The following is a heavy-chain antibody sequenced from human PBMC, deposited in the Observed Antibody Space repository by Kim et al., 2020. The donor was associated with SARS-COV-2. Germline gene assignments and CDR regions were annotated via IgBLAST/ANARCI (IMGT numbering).Heavy chain of an antibody. CDR2: IYYSGST. V-gene: IGHV4-59*01. J-gene: IGHJ5*02. CDR1: GGSISSYY. D-gene: IGHD3-10*01. CDR3: ARVEATMVRGNNWFDP. Sequence: SQTLSLTCTVSGGSISSYYWSWIRQPPGKGLEWIGYIYYSGSTNYNPSLKSRVTISVDTSKNQFSLKLSSVTAADTAVYYCARVEATMVRGNNWFDPWGQGTLVTVSS.